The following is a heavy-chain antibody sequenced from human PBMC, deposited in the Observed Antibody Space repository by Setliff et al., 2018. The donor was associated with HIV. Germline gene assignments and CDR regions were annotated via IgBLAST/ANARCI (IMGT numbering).Heavy chain of an antibody. V-gene: IGHV3-48*01. CDR2: IRSDSTII. CDR3: ARGTDYSGWFYDY. Sequence: GGSLRLSCAASGFSFSIYHMNWVRQAPGKGLEWVSYIRSDSTIIYYADSVKGRFTVSRENGKNSLYLQMNSLRAEDTAVYYCARGTDYSGWFYDYWGQGTQVTVSS. J-gene: IGHJ4*02. CDR1: GFSFSIYH. D-gene: IGHD4-4*01.